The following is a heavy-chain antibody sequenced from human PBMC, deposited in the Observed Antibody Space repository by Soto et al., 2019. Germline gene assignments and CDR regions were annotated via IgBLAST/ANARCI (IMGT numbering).Heavy chain of an antibody. V-gene: IGHV3-23*01. J-gene: IGHJ4*02. CDR3: AKDRIRAARPGVPDDY. CDR2: ISGSGGST. D-gene: IGHD6-6*01. Sequence: PGGSLRLSCAASGFTFSSYAMSWVRQAPGKGLEWVSAISGSGGSTYYADSVKGRFTISRDNSKNTLYLQMNSLRAEDTAVYYCAKDRIRAARPGVPDDYWGQGTLVTVSS. CDR1: GFTFSSYA.